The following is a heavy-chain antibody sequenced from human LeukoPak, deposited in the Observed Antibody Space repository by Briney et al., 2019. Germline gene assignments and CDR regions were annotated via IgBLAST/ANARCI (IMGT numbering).Heavy chain of an antibody. CDR1: GHSFTTYW. CDR3: ARARGNSWSYFDY. CDR2: IYPGDSDT. V-gene: IGHV5-51*01. Sequence: GESLKISCKGSGHSFTTYWIAWVRQMPRKGLEWMGIIYPGDSDTTYSPSFQGQVIISADKSISTAYLQWSSLKASDTAMYYCARARGNSWSYFDYWGQGTLVTVSS. D-gene: IGHD6-13*01. J-gene: IGHJ4*02.